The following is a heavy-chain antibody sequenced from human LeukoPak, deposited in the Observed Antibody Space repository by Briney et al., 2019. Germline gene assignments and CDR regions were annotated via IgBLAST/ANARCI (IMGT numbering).Heavy chain of an antibody. CDR2: IYPGDSDT. CDR3: ARSTNGYLFDY. V-gene: IGHV5-51*01. CDR1: GYSFTSYW. J-gene: IGHJ4*02. D-gene: IGHD5-24*01. Sequence: GESLKISCQGSGYSFTSYWIGWVRQMPGKGLEWMGIIYPGDSDTRYSPSFQGQVTISADKSISTAYLQWNSPKASDTAMFYCARSTNGYLFDYWGQGTLVTVSS.